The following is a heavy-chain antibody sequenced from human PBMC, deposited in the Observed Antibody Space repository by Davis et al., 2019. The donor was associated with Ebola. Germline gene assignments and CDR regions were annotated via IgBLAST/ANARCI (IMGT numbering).Heavy chain of an antibody. CDR1: GFTFSSYA. CDR2: ISSHGGST. D-gene: IGHD3-22*01. Sequence: PGGSLRLSCAASGFTFSSYAMHWVRQAPGKGLEYDLAISSHGGSTYYANSVKGRFTISSDNSKNTLYLQMGSLRAEDMAVYYCARVRWLLRGYYFDYWGQGTLVTVSS. CDR3: ARVRWLLRGYYFDY. V-gene: IGHV3-64*01. J-gene: IGHJ4*02.